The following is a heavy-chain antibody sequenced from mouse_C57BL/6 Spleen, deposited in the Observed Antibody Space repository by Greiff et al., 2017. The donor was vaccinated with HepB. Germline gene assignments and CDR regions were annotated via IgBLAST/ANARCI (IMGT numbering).Heavy chain of an antibody. Sequence: QVQLQQPGAELVMPGASVKLSCKASGYTFTSYWMHWVKQRPGQGLEWIGEIDPSDSYTNYNQKFKGKSTLTVDKSSSTAYMQLSSLTSEDSAVYYCARSNFFDCWGQVTTLTVSS. CDR1: GYTFTSYW. CDR3: ARSNFFDC. J-gene: IGHJ2*01. CDR2: IDPSDSYT. D-gene: IGHD4-1*01. V-gene: IGHV1-69*01.